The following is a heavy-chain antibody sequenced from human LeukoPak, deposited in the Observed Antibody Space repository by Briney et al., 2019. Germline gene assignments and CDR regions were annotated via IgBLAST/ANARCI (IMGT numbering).Heavy chain of an antibody. CDR1: GFTFSDYS. V-gene: IGHV3-64*01. Sequence: GGSLRLSCAASGFTFSDYSMHWVRQAPGKGLEFVSAISRNGGRTYYANSVKGRFTISRDISKNTLYLQMGSLRGEDMGVYYCARVDYDSGCGSWGQGTLVTVSS. CDR3: ARVDYDSGCGS. D-gene: IGHD6-19*01. CDR2: ISRNGGRT. J-gene: IGHJ4*02.